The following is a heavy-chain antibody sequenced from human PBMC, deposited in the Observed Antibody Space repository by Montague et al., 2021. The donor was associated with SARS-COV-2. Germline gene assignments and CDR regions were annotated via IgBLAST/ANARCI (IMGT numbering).Heavy chain of an antibody. CDR2: TYYRSKWYH. D-gene: IGHD2-15*01. V-gene: IGHV6-1*01. CDR3: ARTTTRMLYPENAFDI. J-gene: IGHJ3*02. CDR1: GDSVPSNTAT. Sequence: SAISGDSVPSNTATWNWIRQSPSRRLEWLGRTYYRSKWYHDYAISLNSRITINPDTSKNQFSLQLSSVAPEDTAVFYCARTTTRMLYPENAFDIWGQGAMVTVSS.